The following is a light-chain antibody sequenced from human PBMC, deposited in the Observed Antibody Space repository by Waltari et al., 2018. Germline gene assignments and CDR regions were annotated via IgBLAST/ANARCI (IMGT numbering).Light chain of an antibody. Sequence: QSALTQTASVSGSPGQAITISCSGTTSDIGKYNLVCWYQQHPGKAPTPIIYDVNKRPSGVSNRFSGSKSGNTAFLPISGLQSADEADYYCCSYAGSAISMFGGGTKVTVL. CDR3: CSYAGSAISM. J-gene: IGLJ3*02. V-gene: IGLV2-23*02. CDR1: TSDIGKYNL. CDR2: DVN.